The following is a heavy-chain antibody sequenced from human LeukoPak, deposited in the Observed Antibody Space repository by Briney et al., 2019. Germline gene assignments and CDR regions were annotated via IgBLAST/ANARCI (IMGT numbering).Heavy chain of an antibody. D-gene: IGHD1-26*01. Sequence: PSETLSLTCIVSGGSISSSTYFWGWIRQPPGKGLEWIGIISYNGTTYYNPSLKRRVTISVDTSKNQFSLRLNSVTAADTAVYYCASLYSGSYYALDHWGQGTLVTVSS. CDR1: GGSISSSTYF. V-gene: IGHV4-39*07. CDR2: ISYNGTT. CDR3: ASLYSGSYYALDH. J-gene: IGHJ4*02.